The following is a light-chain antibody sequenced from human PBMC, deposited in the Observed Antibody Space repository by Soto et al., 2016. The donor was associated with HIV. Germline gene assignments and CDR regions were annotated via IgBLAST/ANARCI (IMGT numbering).Light chain of an antibody. J-gene: IGKJ1*01. Sequence: DIQMTQSPSSLSAYIGDRVTITCRASQMINSYLNWYQQKPGKAPKLLIYAASSLHVGVPSRFSGSGSGTEFTLTISSLQPDDFATYYCQQYNSVPWTFGQGTKLEMK. CDR3: QQYNSVPWT. V-gene: IGKV1-39*01. CDR1: QMINSY. CDR2: AAS.